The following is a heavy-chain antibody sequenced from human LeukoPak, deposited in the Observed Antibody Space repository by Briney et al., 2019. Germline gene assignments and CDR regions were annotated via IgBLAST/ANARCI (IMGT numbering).Heavy chain of an antibody. J-gene: IGHJ5*02. D-gene: IGHD3-10*01. CDR1: GFTFSSYS. CDR3: ARGQRFITIIRGTYNWFDP. Sequence: PGGSLRLSCAASGFTFSSYSMNWVRQAPGKGLEWISYISSSGGTIYYADSVKGRFTVSRDNAKNSLYLQMNSLRAEDTAVYYCARGQRFITIIRGTYNWFDPWGQGTLVTVSS. CDR2: ISSSGGTI. V-gene: IGHV3-48*04.